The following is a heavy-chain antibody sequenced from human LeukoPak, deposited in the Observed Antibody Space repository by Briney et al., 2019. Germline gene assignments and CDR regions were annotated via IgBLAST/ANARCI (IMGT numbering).Heavy chain of an antibody. V-gene: IGHV5-51*01. CDR1: GYSFTTYW. CDR3: ARWNYYMDV. J-gene: IGHJ6*03. D-gene: IGHD5-12*01. Sequence: GESLKIPCKGSGYSFTTYWIGRGRQMPAKGLEWMGIMYPGDSDTRYRPSFHGQVTVSADKSGSTAYLQWSSLKASDTAMYYCARWNYYMDVWGRGTTITVSS. CDR2: MYPGDSDT.